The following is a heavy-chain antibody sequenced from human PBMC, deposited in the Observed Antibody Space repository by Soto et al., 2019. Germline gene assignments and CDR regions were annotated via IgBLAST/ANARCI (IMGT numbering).Heavy chain of an antibody. CDR3: ARAYGGYADY. V-gene: IGHV4-59*01. D-gene: IGHD5-12*01. CDR2: IYYSGST. J-gene: IGHJ4*02. Sequence: PSETLSLTCTVSGGSICSYYWSWIRQPPGKGLEWIGYIYYSGSTNYNPSLKSRVTISVDTSKNQFSLKLSSVTAADTAVYYCARAYGGYADYWGQGALVTVS. CDR1: GGSICSYY.